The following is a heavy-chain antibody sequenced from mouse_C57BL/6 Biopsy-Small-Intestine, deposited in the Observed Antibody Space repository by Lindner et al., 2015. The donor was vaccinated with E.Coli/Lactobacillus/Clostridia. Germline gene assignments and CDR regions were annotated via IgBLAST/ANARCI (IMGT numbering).Heavy chain of an antibody. J-gene: IGHJ2*01. CDR1: GFTFSNYG. Sequence: VQLQEVWGDLVKPGGSLKLSCAASGFTFSNYGMSWVRQTPDERLEWVATIGTVSSYTYYSDSVKGRFTISRDNAKNTLDLQMSSLNSEDTAMYYCARHGAGTSFDYWGQGTTLTVSS. CDR3: ARHGAGTSFDY. V-gene: IGHV5-6*01. D-gene: IGHD4-1*01. CDR2: IGTVSSYT.